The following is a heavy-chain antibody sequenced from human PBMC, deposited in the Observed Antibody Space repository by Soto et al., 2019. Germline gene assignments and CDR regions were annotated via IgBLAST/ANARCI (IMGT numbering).Heavy chain of an antibody. CDR2: ISGGGGST. CDR3: ANRNDYGSGSYFPFDH. CDR1: GFTFSSYG. D-gene: IGHD3-10*01. J-gene: IGHJ4*02. V-gene: IGHV3-23*01. Sequence: EVQLLESGGGLVQPGGSLRLSCAASGFTFSSYGMSWVRQAPGKGLEWVSSISGGGGSTYYADSVKGRFTISRDNYKNTLYLQVSSLRAEDTAVYYCANRNDYGSGSYFPFDHWGQGTLVTVSS.